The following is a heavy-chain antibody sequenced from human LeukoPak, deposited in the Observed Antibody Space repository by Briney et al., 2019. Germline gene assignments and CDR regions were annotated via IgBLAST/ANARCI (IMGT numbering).Heavy chain of an antibody. CDR1: GFTLCDHV. CDR2: TSWNSGSI. Sequence: PGRSLIHSCAAPGFTLCDHVMDTVPQAQGKVLEWVSGTSWNSGSITYADSVNGGFTSSRDNAKNPLYLQMNGLRAEDTPVSYCAREAGSSALYPYYFYMDVWEKGTTVSVSS. D-gene: IGHD6-19*01. V-gene: IGHV3-9*01. J-gene: IGHJ6*03. CDR3: AREAGSSALYPYYFYMDV.